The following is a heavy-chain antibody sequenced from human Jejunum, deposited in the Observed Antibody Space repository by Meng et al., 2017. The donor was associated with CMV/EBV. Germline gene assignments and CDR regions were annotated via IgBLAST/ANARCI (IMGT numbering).Heavy chain of an antibody. CDR2: IRGKAHSYAT. J-gene: IGHJ4*02. V-gene: IGHV3-73*01. Sequence: FTFSGSAGHWVRQASGKGLEWVGRIRGKAHSYATAYTASVKGRFTISRDDSKNTAYLEMNSLKTEDTAVYYCTRADSSNYGTPFDYWGQGTLVTVSS. D-gene: IGHD4-11*01. CDR1: FTFSGSA. CDR3: TRADSSNYGTPFDY.